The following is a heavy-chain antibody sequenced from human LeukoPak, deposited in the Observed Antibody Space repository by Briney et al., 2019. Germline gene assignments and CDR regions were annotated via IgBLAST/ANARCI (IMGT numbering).Heavy chain of an antibody. V-gene: IGHV3-21*01. CDR3: ARYYDFWSGYYPFDY. Sequence: GGSLRLSCAASGFTFSSYSMNRVRQAPGKGLEWVSSISSSSSYIYYADSVKGRFTISRDIAKNSLYLQMNSLRAEDTAVYYCARYYDFWSGYYPFDYWGQGTLVTVSS. CDR2: ISSSSSYI. D-gene: IGHD3-3*01. CDR1: GFTFSSYS. J-gene: IGHJ4*02.